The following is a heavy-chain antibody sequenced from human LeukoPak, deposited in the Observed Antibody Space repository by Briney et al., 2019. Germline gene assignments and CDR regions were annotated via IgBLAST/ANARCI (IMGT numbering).Heavy chain of an antibody. CDR1: GFTFSSYA. CDR3: ARDQGYCTNGVCPYYYYYGMDV. J-gene: IGHJ6*02. V-gene: IGHV3-30-3*01. D-gene: IGHD2-8*01. Sequence: GRSLRLSCAASGFTFSSYAMHWVRQAPGKGLEWVAVISYDGSNKYYADSVKGRFTISRDNSKSTLYLQMNSLRAEDTAVYYCARDQGYCTNGVCPYYYYYGMDVWGQGTTVTVSS. CDR2: ISYDGSNK.